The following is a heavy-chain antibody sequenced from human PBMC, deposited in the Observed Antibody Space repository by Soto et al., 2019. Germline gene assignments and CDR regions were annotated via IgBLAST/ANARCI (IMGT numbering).Heavy chain of an antibody. CDR2: ISYTSTTI. D-gene: IGHD2-15*01. CDR3: VREGGSLAFDS. Sequence: EVQLVASGGGLGPPGGSLRLSCAVSGLTFSTDEMNWIRQAPGKGLEWLAYISYTSTTIKYADSVKGRFAVSRDNAQKSLYLEMNNLRVEDTAVYYCVREGGSLAFDSWGQGTLVTVSS. V-gene: IGHV3-48*03. CDR1: GLTFSTDE. J-gene: IGHJ4*02.